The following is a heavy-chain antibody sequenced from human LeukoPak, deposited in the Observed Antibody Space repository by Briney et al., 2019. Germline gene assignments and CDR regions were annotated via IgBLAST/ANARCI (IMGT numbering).Heavy chain of an antibody. Sequence: GASVKVSCKASGYTFTGYYVHWVRQAPGQGLEWMGRINPNSGDTNYAQKFQGRVTMTRYTSISTAYMELSRLRSDDTAVYYCARDYCGGDCFPDYWGQGTLVTVSS. V-gene: IGHV1-2*06. J-gene: IGHJ4*02. D-gene: IGHD2-21*02. CDR2: INPNSGDT. CDR1: GYTFTGYY. CDR3: ARDYCGGDCFPDY.